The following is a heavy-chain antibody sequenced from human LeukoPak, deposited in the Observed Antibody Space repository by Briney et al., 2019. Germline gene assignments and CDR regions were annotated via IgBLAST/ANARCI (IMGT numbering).Heavy chain of an antibody. V-gene: IGHV3-30*18. CDR1: GFTFSSYA. D-gene: IGHD2-21*01. Sequence: GGSLRLSCAASGFTFSSYAMSWVRQAPGKGLEWVAVISYDGSNKYYADSVKGRFTISRDNSKNTLYLQMNSLRAEDTAVYYCAKDVGYSGFLEYFDYWGQGTLVTVSS. CDR3: AKDVGYSGFLEYFDY. CDR2: ISYDGSNK. J-gene: IGHJ4*02.